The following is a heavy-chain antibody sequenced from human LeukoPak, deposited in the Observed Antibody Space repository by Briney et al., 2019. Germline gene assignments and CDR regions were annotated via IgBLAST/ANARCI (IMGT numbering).Heavy chain of an antibody. Sequence: SGGSLRLSCAASGFTFSSCAMSWVRQAPGKGLEWVSGMSGSGDTTYYADSVKGRFTISRDNSKNTLYLQMNSLRVEDTAVYYCARKPRNGGSPYFDYWGQGTLVTVSS. J-gene: IGHJ4*02. CDR2: MSGSGDTT. CDR3: ARKPRNGGSPYFDY. CDR1: GFTFSSCA. D-gene: IGHD2-15*01. V-gene: IGHV3-23*01.